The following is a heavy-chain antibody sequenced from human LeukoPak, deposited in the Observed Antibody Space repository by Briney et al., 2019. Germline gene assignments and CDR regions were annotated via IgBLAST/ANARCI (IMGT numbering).Heavy chain of an antibody. J-gene: IGHJ4*02. V-gene: IGHV3-64*01. CDR1: GFTFSSYS. Sequence: GGSLRLSCAASGFTFSSYSMHWVRQAPGKGLEYVSGISSNGGSTYYANSVKGRFTISRDNSKNTLYLQMGSLRAEDMAVYYCARSDGGATPPDYWGQGTLVTVSS. CDR2: ISSNGGST. CDR3: ARSDGGATPPDY. D-gene: IGHD1-26*01.